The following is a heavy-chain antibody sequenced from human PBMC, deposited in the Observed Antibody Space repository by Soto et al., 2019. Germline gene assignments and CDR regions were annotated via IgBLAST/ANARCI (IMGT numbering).Heavy chain of an antibody. D-gene: IGHD3-10*01. Sequence: SVKVSCKASGDTFSGYPINWVRQAPGEGLEWMGRIIPVFGTTNDAQRFEGRVTFTADESTNTAYMELRGLLSEDTAVYFCARDGGFGELKYWGPGTLVTGSS. CDR1: GDTFSGYP. J-gene: IGHJ4*02. CDR3: ARDGGFGELKY. CDR2: IIPVFGTT. V-gene: IGHV1-69*13.